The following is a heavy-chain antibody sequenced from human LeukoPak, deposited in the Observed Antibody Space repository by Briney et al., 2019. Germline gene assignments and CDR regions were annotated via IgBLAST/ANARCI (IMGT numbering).Heavy chain of an antibody. CDR3: ARLNGYAPPTAPLDY. CDR2: IDPSDSYT. V-gene: IGHV5-10-1*01. Sequence: GESLRISCKGSGYNFTSYWISWVRQMPGKGLEWMGRIDPSDSYTNYSPSFQGHVTISADKSISTAYLQWSSLKASDTAMYYCARLNGYAPPTAPLDYWGQGTLVTVSS. J-gene: IGHJ4*02. CDR1: GYNFTSYW. D-gene: IGHD5-12*01.